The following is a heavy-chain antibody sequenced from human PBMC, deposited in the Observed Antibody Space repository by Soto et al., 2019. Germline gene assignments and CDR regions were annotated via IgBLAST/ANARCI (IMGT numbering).Heavy chain of an antibody. CDR2: IIAYNGIA. D-gene: IGHD5-12*01. V-gene: IGHV1-18*01. CDR1: GSTFTSYG. Sequence: ASVKVSCNASGSTFTSYGISWVRQAPGQGLEWMGWIIAYNGIANYAQKLQGRVTITADKSTSTAYMELSSLRSEDTAVYYCARELSREYSGYDLAPFDYWGQGTLVSVSS. J-gene: IGHJ4*02. CDR3: ARELSREYSGYDLAPFDY.